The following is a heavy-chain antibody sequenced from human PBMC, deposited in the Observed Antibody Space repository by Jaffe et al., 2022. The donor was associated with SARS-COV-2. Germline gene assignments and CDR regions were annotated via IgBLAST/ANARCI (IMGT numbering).Heavy chain of an antibody. V-gene: IGHV1-8*01. CDR3: ARSIRDHCSGGSCYLYYFDY. Sequence: QVQLVQSGAEVKKPGASVKVSCKASGYTFTSYDINWVRQATGQGLEWMGWMNPNSGNTGYAQKFQGRVTMTRNTSISTAYMELSSLRSEDTAVYYCARSIRDHCSGGSCYLYYFDYWGQGTLVTVSS. CDR1: GYTFTSYD. D-gene: IGHD2-15*01. J-gene: IGHJ4*02. CDR2: MNPNSGNT.